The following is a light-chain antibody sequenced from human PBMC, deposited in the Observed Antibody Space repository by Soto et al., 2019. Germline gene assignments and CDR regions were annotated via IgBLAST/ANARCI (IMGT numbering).Light chain of an antibody. Sequence: DIQMTQSPSTLSASVGDRVTITCRASQSISSWLAWYQQKPGKAPKLLLYKASTLESGVPSRFSGSGSGTEFTLTINSLQPDDFATYYCQQYNSYVYTFGQGTKLEIK. J-gene: IGKJ2*01. CDR2: KAS. V-gene: IGKV1-5*03. CDR3: QQYNSYVYT. CDR1: QSISSW.